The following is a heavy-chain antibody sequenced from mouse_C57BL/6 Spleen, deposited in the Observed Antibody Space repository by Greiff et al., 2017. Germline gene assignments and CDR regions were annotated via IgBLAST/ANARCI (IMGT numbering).Heavy chain of an antibody. CDR1: GYTFTSYW. CDR2: IDPSDSET. J-gene: IGHJ2*01. D-gene: IGHD2-1*01. V-gene: IGHV1-52*01. Sequence: QVQLQQPGAELVRPGSSVKLSCKASGYTFTSYWMHWVKQRPIQGLEWIGNIDPSDSETHYNQKFKDKATLTVDKSSSTAYMQLSSLTSEDSAVYSCAVIYYGNYDYFDYWGQGTTLTVSS. CDR3: AVIYYGNYDYFDY.